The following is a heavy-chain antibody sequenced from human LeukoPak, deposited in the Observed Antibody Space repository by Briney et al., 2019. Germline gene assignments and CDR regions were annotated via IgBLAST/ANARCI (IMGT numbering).Heavy chain of an antibody. J-gene: IGHJ6*02. Sequence: GESLKISCKGSGYSFTSYWISWVRQMPGKGLEWMGRIDPSDSYTNYSPSFQGRVTISVDKSISTAYLQWSSLKASDTAMYYCARPGPDDSSGYSYYGMDVWGQGTTVTVSS. D-gene: IGHD3-22*01. V-gene: IGHV5-10-1*01. CDR1: GYSFTSYW. CDR2: IDPSDSYT. CDR3: ARPGPDDSSGYSYYGMDV.